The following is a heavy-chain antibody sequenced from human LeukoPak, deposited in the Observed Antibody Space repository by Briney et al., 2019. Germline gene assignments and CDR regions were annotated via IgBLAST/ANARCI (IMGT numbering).Heavy chain of an antibody. V-gene: IGHV3-30*18. CDR3: AKDPGVVVTATTDYFDY. D-gene: IGHD2-21*02. CDR2: ISYDGSNK. J-gene: IGHJ4*02. CDR1: GFTFSSYG. Sequence: GGSLRLSCAASGFTFSSYGMHWVREAPGKGLEWVAVISYDGSNKYYADSVKARFTISRDNSKNTLYLQMNSLRAEDTAVYYCAKDPGVVVTATTDYFDYWGQGTLVTVSS.